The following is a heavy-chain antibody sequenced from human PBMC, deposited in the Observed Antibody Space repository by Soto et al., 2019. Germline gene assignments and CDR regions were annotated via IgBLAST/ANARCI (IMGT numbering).Heavy chain of an antibody. CDR1: GYTFTSYG. D-gene: IGHD3-10*01. CDR3: ARMGLLWFGEPESYYYGMDV. J-gene: IGHJ6*02. Sequence: ASVKVSCKASGYTFTSYGISWVRQAPGQGLEGMGWISAYNGNTNYAQKLQGRVTMTTDTSTSTAYMELRSLRSDDTAVYYCARMGLLWFGEPESYYYGMDVWGQGTTVTVSS. V-gene: IGHV1-18*01. CDR2: ISAYNGNT.